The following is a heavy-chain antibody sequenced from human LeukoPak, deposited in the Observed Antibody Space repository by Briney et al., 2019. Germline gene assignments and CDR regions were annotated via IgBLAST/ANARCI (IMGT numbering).Heavy chain of an antibody. J-gene: IGHJ4*02. Sequence: ASVKVSCKASGYTFTSYAMHWVRQAPGQRLERMGWINAGNGNTKYSQKFQGRVTIIRDTSASTAYMELSSLRSEDTAVYYCARDARVGATFYCLAYWGQGTLVTVSS. D-gene: IGHD1-26*01. CDR1: GYTFTSYA. CDR2: INAGNGNT. CDR3: ARDARVGATFYCLAY. V-gene: IGHV1-3*01.